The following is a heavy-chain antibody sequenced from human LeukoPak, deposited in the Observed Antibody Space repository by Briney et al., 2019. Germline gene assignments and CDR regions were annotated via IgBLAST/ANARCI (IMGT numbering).Heavy chain of an antibody. CDR3: ARVWASNTVTFYYYYYMDV. V-gene: IGHV3-48*03. D-gene: IGHD4-11*01. CDR1: GFTFSSYE. Sequence: GGSLRLSCAASGFTFSSYEMNWVRQAPGKGLEWVSYIGSSGSTIYYADSVKGRFTISRDNAKNSLYLQMNSLRAEDTALYYCARVWASNTVTFYYYYYMDVWGKGTTVTVSS. J-gene: IGHJ6*03. CDR2: IGSSGSTI.